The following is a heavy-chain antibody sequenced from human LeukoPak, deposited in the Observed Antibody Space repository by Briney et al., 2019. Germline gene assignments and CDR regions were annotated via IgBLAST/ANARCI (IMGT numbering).Heavy chain of an antibody. V-gene: IGHV1-18*01. D-gene: IGHD6-19*01. Sequence: ASVKVSCKASGYTFTSYGISWVRQAPGQGLEWVGWISAYNGNTNYAQKLQGRVTMTTDTSTSTAYMELRSLRSDDTAVYYCARDDWGIAVAGYYYYYYMDVWGKGTTVTVSS. CDR3: ARDDWGIAVAGYYYYYYMDV. J-gene: IGHJ6*03. CDR2: ISAYNGNT. CDR1: GYTFTSYG.